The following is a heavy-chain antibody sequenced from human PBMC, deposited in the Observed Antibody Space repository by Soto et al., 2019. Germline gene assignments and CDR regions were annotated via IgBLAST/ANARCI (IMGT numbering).Heavy chain of an antibody. Sequence: GGSLRLSCAASGFTFSSYAMSWVRQAPGKGLEWVSAISGSGGSTYYADSVKGRFTISRDNSKNTLYLQMNSLRAEDTAVYYCAKAKAEERGWLVREGDFDYWGQGTLVTVSS. V-gene: IGHV3-23*01. J-gene: IGHJ4*02. D-gene: IGHD6-19*01. CDR2: ISGSGGST. CDR3: AKAKAEERGWLVREGDFDY. CDR1: GFTFSSYA.